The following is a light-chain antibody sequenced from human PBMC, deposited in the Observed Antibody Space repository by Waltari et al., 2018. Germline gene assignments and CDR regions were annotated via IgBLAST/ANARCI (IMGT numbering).Light chain of an antibody. V-gene: IGKV1-8*01. J-gene: IGKJ4*01. CDR2: AAS. CDR3: QQYYSYPLT. Sequence: AIRMTQSPSSLSASTGDRVTITCRASQGISSYLAWYQQKPGKDPKLLIYAASTLQSGVPSRFSGSGYGTDVTLTISCLQSEDCATYYGQQYYSYPLTFGGGTKVEIK. CDR1: QGISSY.